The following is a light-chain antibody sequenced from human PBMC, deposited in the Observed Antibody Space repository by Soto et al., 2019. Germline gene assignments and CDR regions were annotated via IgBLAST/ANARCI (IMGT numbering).Light chain of an antibody. CDR2: EVT. Sequence: YQQHPGKAPKLIIYEVTDRPSGVSNRFSGSKSGNTASLTISGLQAEDEAEYYCSSYTNINTRACVFGTGTKV. CDR3: SSYTNINTRACV. J-gene: IGLJ1*01. V-gene: IGLV2-14*01.